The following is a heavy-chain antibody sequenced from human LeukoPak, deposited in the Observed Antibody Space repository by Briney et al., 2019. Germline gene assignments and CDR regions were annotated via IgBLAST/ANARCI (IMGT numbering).Heavy chain of an antibody. CDR3: AKPRAMTTGVGRYFDL. CDR1: GFTFSSYA. Sequence: GGSLRLSCAASGFTFSSYAMSWVRQAPGKGLEWVSAISGSGGSTYYADSVKGRFTISRDNSKNTLYLQMNSLRAEDTAKYYCAKPRAMTTGVGRYFDLWGRGTLVTVSS. J-gene: IGHJ2*01. V-gene: IGHV3-23*01. D-gene: IGHD1-1*01. CDR2: ISGSGGST.